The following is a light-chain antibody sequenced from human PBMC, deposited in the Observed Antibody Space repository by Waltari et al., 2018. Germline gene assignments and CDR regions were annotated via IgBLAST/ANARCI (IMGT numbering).Light chain of an antibody. Sequence: AIRMTQSPSSFSASTGDRVTITCRANEGITSYLAWYQQKTGKAPKLLIYAASTLHSGVPSRFSGSGSGTDFTLTISCLQSEDFATYYCQQYFSYPLTFGGGTKVEIK. CDR1: EGITSY. J-gene: IGKJ4*01. CDR3: QQYFSYPLT. V-gene: IGKV1-8*01. CDR2: AAS.